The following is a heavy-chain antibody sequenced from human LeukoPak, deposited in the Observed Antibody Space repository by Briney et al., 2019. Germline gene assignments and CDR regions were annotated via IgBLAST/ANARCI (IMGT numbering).Heavy chain of an antibody. J-gene: IGHJ5*02. D-gene: IGHD3-9*01. CDR1: GGSFSGYY. CDR2: INHSGST. CDR3: ASFPIYDIPRSYWFDP. V-gene: IGHV4-34*01. Sequence: SETLSLTCAVYGGSFSGYYWSWIRQPPGKGLEWIGEINHSGSTNYNPSLKSRVTISVDTSKNQFSLKLSSVTAADTAVYYCASFPIYDIPRSYWFDPWGQGTLVTVSS.